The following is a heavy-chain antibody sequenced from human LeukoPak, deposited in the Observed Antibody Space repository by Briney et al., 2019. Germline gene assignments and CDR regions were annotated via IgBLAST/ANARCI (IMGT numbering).Heavy chain of an antibody. CDR2: MYYSGST. CDR3: ARVCSSTSCFLDH. D-gene: IGHD2-2*01. V-gene: IGHV4-39*01. J-gene: IGHJ4*02. Sequence: SETLSLTCTVSDGSISSSSYFWGWIRQPPGKGLEWIGTMYYSGSTYYNPSLKSRVTISVDTSKNQFSLKPSSVTAADTAVYYCARVCSSTSCFLDHWGQGTLVTVSS. CDR1: DGSISSSSYF.